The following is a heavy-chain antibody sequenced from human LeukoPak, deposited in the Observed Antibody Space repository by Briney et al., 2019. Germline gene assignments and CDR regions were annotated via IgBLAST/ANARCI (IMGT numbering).Heavy chain of an antibody. CDR1: GFTFSSHE. CDR2: ISSSGSTI. CDR3: ARVSYDSFDY. D-gene: IGHD3-22*01. Sequence: GGSLRLSCAASGFTFSSHEMNWVRQAPGKGLEWVSYISSSGSTIYYADSVKGRFTISRDNAKNSLYLQMNSLRAEDTAVYYCARVSYDSFDYWGQGTLVTVSS. J-gene: IGHJ4*02. V-gene: IGHV3-48*03.